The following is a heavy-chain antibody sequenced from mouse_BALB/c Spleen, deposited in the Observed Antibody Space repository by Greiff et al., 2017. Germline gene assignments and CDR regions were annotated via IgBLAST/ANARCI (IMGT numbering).Heavy chain of an antibody. V-gene: IGHV1-14*01. CDR1: GYTFTSYV. Sequence: EVQLQQSGPELVKPGASVKMSCKASGYTFTSYVMHWVKQKPGQGLEWIGYINPYNDGTKYNEKFKGKATLTSDKSSSTAYMELSSLTSEDSAVYYCARWYGSSYGDYFDYWGQGTTLTVSS. CDR2: INPYNDGT. J-gene: IGHJ2*01. CDR3: ARWYGSSYGDYFDY. D-gene: IGHD1-1*01.